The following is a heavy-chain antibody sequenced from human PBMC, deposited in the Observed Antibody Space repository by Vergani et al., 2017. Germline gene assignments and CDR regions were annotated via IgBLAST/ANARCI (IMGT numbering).Heavy chain of an antibody. J-gene: IGHJ4*02. Sequence: EVQLLESGGGLVQPGGSLRLSCAASGFTFSNAWMSWVRQAPGKGLEWVGRIKSKTDGGTTDYAAPVKGRFTISRDDSKNTLYLQMNSLKTEDTAVYYCTAHQYYYDSSGYYYFDYWGQGTLVTVSS. D-gene: IGHD3-22*01. CDR3: TAHQYYYDSSGYYYFDY. CDR2: IKSKTDGGTT. V-gene: IGHV3-15*01. CDR1: GFTFSNAW.